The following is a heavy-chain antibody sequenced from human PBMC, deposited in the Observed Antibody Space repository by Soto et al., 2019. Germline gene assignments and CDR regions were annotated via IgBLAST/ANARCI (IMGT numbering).Heavy chain of an antibody. CDR3: ARVPPISSWFGASDY. V-gene: IGHV3-23*03. Sequence: PGGSLRLSCAASGFRFSSYAMSWVRQAPGKGLEWVSSVSGGGGNKYYADSVKGRFTISRDNSKNTLYLQMNSLRAEDTAVYYCARVPPISSWFGASDYWGQGTLVTVSS. D-gene: IGHD3-10*01. J-gene: IGHJ4*02. CDR2: VSGGGGNK. CDR1: GFRFSSYA.